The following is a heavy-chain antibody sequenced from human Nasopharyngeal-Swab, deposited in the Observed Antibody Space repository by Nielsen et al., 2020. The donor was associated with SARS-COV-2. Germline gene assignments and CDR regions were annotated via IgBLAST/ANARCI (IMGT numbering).Heavy chain of an antibody. D-gene: IGHD6-19*01. CDR3: AKWAKYSSGWATGYY. CDR2: ISGSGGST. CDR1: GFTFSSYA. V-gene: IGHV3-23*01. J-gene: IGHJ4*02. Sequence: GESLKISCAASGFTFSSYAMSWVRQAPGKGLEWVSAISGSGGSTYYADSVKGQFTISRDNSKNTLYLQMNSLRAEDTAVYYCAKWAKYSSGWATGYYWGQGTLVTVSS.